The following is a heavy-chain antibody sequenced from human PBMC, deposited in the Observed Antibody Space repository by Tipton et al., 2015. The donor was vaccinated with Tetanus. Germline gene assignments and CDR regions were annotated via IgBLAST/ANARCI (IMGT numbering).Heavy chain of an antibody. D-gene: IGHD6-13*01. J-gene: IGHJ4*02. Sequence: SLRLSCAASGFSFSTYAMSWVRQAPGKGLEWVSVISGSDGSTYYADSVKGRFTISRDTSKNMLYLQMSSLSAEDTAVYYCAKMAASWYLCYFDYWGQGSLVTVSS. CDR3: AKMAASWYLCYFDY. V-gene: IGHV3-23*01. CDR2: ISGSDGST. CDR1: GFSFSTYA.